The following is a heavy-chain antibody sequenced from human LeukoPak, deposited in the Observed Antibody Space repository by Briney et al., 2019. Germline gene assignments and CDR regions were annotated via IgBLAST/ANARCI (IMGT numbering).Heavy chain of an antibody. Sequence: SETLSLTCTVSGGSISSGGFYWSWIRHLPGKGLEWIGYIYSSGNPNYNPSLKSRATITGDTSKNQVYLNLKSVTAADTAVYYCARAFCVSPSRCYRYSYWGQGTLVTVSS. V-gene: IGHV4-61*08. CDR3: ARAFCVSPSRCYRYSY. J-gene: IGHJ4*02. D-gene: IGHD3-16*02. CDR2: IYSSGNP. CDR1: GGSISSGGFY.